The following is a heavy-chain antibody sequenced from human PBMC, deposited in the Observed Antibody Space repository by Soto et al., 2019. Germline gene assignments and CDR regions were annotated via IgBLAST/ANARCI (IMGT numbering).Heavy chain of an antibody. Sequence: SETLSLTCAVYGGSFSGYYWSWIRQPPGKGLEWIGEINHSGGTNYNPSLKSRVTISVDTSKNQFSLKLSSVTAADTAVYYCARSAMVRGVISYYYYGMDVWGQGTTVTVSS. CDR2: INHSGGT. V-gene: IGHV4-34*01. CDR1: GGSFSGYY. CDR3: ARSAMVRGVISYYYYGMDV. D-gene: IGHD3-10*01. J-gene: IGHJ6*02.